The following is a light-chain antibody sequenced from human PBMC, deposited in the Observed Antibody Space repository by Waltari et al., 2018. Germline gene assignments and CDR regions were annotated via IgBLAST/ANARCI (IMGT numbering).Light chain of an antibody. V-gene: IGLV2-11*01. Sequence: QSALTHPRSVSGSPGQSVTLSRTGTSSDLGGYNYVSWYPQPPGKVPNLIIFDVTTRPSGVPDRFSGSKAGNTASLTISGLQAGDEAVYFCCSYAGKYTSVFGAGTKVTVL. J-gene: IGLJ2*01. CDR1: SSDLGGYNY. CDR3: CSYAGKYTSV. CDR2: DVT.